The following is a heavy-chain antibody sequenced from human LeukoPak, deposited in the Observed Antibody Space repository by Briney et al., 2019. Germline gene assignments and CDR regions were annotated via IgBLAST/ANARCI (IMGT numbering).Heavy chain of an antibody. CDR3: AKDSGIAAAGTIGHSYYFDY. CDR2: IRYDGSNK. J-gene: IGHJ4*02. Sequence: GGSLRLSCAASGFTFSSYGMHWVRQAPGKGLEWVAFIRYDGSNKYYADSVKGRFTISRDNSKNTLYLQMNSLRAEDTAVYYCAKDSGIAAAGTIGHSYYFDYWGQGTLVTVSS. V-gene: IGHV3-30*02. D-gene: IGHD6-13*01. CDR1: GFTFSSYG.